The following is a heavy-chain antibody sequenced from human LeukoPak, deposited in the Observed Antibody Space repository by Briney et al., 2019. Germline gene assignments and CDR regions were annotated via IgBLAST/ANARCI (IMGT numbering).Heavy chain of an antibody. CDR1: GYTFTDYY. J-gene: IGHJ5*02. V-gene: IGHV1-2*02. CDR3: ARDNSVRDEAWWFSP. CDR2: INSNSGAT. Sequence: ASVKVSCKASGYTFTDYYMHWVRQAPGQGPEWMGWINSNSGATNYAQKFQGRVTLTRDMSTSTDYLELSSLRSEDTAVYYCARDNSVRDEAWWFSPWGQGTLVTVSS. D-gene: IGHD5-24*01.